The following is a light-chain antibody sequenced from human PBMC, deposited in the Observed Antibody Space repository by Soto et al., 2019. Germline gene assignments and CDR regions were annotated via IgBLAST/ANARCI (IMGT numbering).Light chain of an antibody. V-gene: IGLV2-23*01. J-gene: IGLJ2*01. Sequence: QSVLTQPASVSGSPGQSITISCTGTSSDIVSWYQPHPGKAPKLIIYEGSKRPSGVSNRFSGSKYSNTASLTISGLQAEDEADYYCGSYAGSSTLVVGAGTQLTV. CDR1: SSDI. CDR2: EGS. CDR3: GSYAGSSTLV.